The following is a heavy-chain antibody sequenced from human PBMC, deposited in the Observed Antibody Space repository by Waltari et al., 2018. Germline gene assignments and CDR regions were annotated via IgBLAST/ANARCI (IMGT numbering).Heavy chain of an antibody. J-gene: IGHJ4*02. CDR2: ISSSGSTE. Sequence: EVQLVESGGGLVQPGGSLRLSCAASGFRFNTYVMNWVRQAPGKGLEWVSFISSSGSTEHYADSVKGRFTISRDNAKNSLYLQMNSLRDEDTAVYYCARGGWVDYWGQGTLVTVSS. D-gene: IGHD6-19*01. CDR1: GFRFNTYV. CDR3: ARGGWVDY. V-gene: IGHV3-48*02.